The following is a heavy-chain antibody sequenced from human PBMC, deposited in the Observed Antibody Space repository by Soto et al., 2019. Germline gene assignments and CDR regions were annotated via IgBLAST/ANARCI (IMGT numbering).Heavy chain of an antibody. Sequence: GGSLRLSCAASGFTFGSYAMSWVRQAPGKGLEWVSTIDKTGVSTYYADSVKGRFTISRDNSKQTLYLQMISLRAEDTAVYYCAKGGYTSGFRFDSWAQGTLVTVSS. CDR3: AKGGYTSGFRFDS. CDR2: IDKTGVST. CDR1: GFTFGSYA. D-gene: IGHD5-18*01. V-gene: IGHV3-23*01. J-gene: IGHJ4*02.